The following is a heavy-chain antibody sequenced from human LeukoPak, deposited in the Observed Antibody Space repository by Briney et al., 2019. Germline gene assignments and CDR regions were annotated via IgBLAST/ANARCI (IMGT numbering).Heavy chain of an antibody. CDR3: AGLYYYGSGSYDY. D-gene: IGHD3-10*01. Sequence: SQTLSLTCTVSGGSISSGSYFWTWIRQPPGKGLEWIGYIYYSGSTNYNPSLKSRVTISVDTSKKQFSLKLSSVTAADTAVYYCAGLYYYGSGSYDYWGQGTLVTVSS. CDR1: GGSISSGSYF. CDR2: IYYSGST. J-gene: IGHJ4*02. V-gene: IGHV4-61*01.